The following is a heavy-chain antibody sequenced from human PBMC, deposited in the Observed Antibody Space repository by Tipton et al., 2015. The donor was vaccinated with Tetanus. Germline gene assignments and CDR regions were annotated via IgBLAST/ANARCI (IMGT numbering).Heavy chain of an antibody. D-gene: IGHD5-24*01. CDR1: GEALSNGDYY. CDR3: ARGITDGYNRRFDY. J-gene: IGHJ4*02. V-gene: IGHV4-61*09. CDR2: ISNGNP. Sequence: GEALSNGDYYWSWIRQPAGKGLEWIGHISNGNPDYAPSLKSRVTLSVDTSKNEFSLRLRSVTAADTGVYYCARGITDGYNRRFDYWGQGTLVAVSP.